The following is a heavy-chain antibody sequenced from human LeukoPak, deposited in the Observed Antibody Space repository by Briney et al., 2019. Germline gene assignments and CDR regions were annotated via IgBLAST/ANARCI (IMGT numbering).Heavy chain of an antibody. Sequence: GGSLRLSCAASGITFSGYDMHWVRQGTGKNLEWVSAIGPAGDTYYSDSVKGRFTISREDARNSLYLQMNSLTAEATAVYYCERDAVLGGGGAFDYWGQGTLVIVSS. CDR1: GITFSGYD. V-gene: IGHV3-13*01. CDR3: ERDAVLGGGGAFDY. J-gene: IGHJ4*02. D-gene: IGHD6-19*01. CDR2: IGPAGDT.